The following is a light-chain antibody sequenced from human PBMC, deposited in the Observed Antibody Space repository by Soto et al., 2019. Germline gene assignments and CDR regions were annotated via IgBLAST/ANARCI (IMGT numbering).Light chain of an antibody. CDR3: QQSYSTPTT. V-gene: IGKV1-39*01. Sequence: DIQMTQSPSSLSASVGDRVTITCRASQTISSYLNWYQQKPGKAPNLLIYATSSLQRGVPSRFSGSGSGTDFTLTISSLQPEDFATYYCQQSYSTPTTFGQGTKVDIK. CDR1: QTISSY. J-gene: IGKJ1*01. CDR2: ATS.